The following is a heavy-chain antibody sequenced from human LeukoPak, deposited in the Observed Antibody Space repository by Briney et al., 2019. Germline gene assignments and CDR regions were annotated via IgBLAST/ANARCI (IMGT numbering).Heavy chain of an antibody. V-gene: IGHV4-39*01. D-gene: IGHD6-13*01. Sequence: SETLSLTXTVSGGSISSSSYYWGWIRQPPGKGLEWIGSIYYSGSTYYNPSLKSRVTISVDTSKNQFSLKLSSVTAADTAVYYCARHVWVVKGSSWYLGWFDPWGQGTLVTVSS. J-gene: IGHJ5*02. CDR1: GGSISSSSYY. CDR2: IYYSGST. CDR3: ARHVWVVKGSSWYLGWFDP.